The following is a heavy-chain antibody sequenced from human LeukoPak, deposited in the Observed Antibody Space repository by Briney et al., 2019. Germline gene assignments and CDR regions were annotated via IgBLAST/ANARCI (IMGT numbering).Heavy chain of an antibody. CDR2: IWYDGSNK. CDR3: AKVLWTGGGYSYGLDY. V-gene: IGHV3-33*06. CDR1: GFTFSSYG. J-gene: IGHJ4*02. D-gene: IGHD5-18*01. Sequence: PGRSPRLSCAASGFTFSSYGMHWVRQAPGKGLEWVAVIWYDGSNKYYADSVKGRFTISRDNSKNTLYLQMNSLRAEDTAVYYCAKVLWTGGGYSYGLDYWGQGTLVTVSS.